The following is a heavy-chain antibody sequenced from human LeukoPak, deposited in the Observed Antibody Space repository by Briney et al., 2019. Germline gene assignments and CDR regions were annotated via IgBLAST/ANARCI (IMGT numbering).Heavy chain of an antibody. V-gene: IGHV4-38-2*02. CDR2: MYHSGNT. J-gene: IGHJ6*03. CDR1: SYSISSGYY. Sequence: SETLSLTCSVSSYSISSGYYWGWIRQPPGKGLEWIGSMYHSGNTYYNPSLKSRVSISVDTSKNQFSLKLSSVTAADTAVYYCARTTEGGYTYDYFYYYYMDVWGKGTTVTISS. D-gene: IGHD5-18*01. CDR3: ARTTEGGYTYDYFYYYYMDV.